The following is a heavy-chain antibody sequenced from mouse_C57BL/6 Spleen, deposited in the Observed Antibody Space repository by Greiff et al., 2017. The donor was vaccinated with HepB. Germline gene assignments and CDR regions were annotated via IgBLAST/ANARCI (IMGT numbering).Heavy chain of an antibody. CDR3: TRTGYGRGYFDV. CDR1: GYTFTDYE. Sequence: QVQLQQSGAELVRPGASVTLSCKASGYTFTDYEMHWVKQTPVHGLEWIGAIDPETGGTAYNQKFKGKAILTADKSSSTAYMELRSLTSEDSAVYYCTRTGYGRGYFDVWGTGTTVTVSS. J-gene: IGHJ1*03. V-gene: IGHV1-15*01. CDR2: IDPETGGT. D-gene: IGHD1-1*01.